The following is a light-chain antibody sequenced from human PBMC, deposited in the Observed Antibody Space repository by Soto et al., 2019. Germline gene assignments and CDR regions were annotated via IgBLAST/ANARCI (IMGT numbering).Light chain of an antibody. CDR2: NNN. CDR1: SASIGSNT. CDR3: AAWDDSLSGPV. Sequence: QSVLTQPPSASGTPGQRVTISCSGSSASIGSNTVTWYQHLPGAAPKLLVYNNNQRPSGVPDRFSGSKSDTSASLAISGLQFEDEAVYYCAAWDDSLSGPVFGGGTKLTVL. V-gene: IGLV1-44*01. J-gene: IGLJ3*02.